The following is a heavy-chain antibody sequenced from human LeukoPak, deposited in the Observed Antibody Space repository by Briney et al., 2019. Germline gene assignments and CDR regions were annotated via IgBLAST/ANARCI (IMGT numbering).Heavy chain of an antibody. D-gene: IGHD5-18*01. V-gene: IGHV3-23*01. CDR3: AKAQHTAMVRHGDY. CDR2: ISGSGGTT. CDR1: GCTFSNFA. Sequence: PGGSLRLSCAASGCTFSNFAMSWVRQAPGKGREWVSSISGSGGTTYYADSVKGRFTISRDNSKKTLYLQMNSLRAEDTAVYYCAKAQHTAMVRHGDYWGRGTLVTVSS. J-gene: IGHJ4*02.